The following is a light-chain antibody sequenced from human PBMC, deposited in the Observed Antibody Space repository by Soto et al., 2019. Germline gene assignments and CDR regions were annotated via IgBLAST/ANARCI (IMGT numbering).Light chain of an antibody. CDR1: QSVSSSY. V-gene: IGKV3-20*01. Sequence: EIVLTQSPGTLSLSPGERATLSCRASQSVSSSYLAWYQRKPGQAPRLLIYGGSSRATGIPDRFSGSGSGTDFTLTISRLEPEDFAVYYCQQYGSSPTTFGQGTRLEIK. J-gene: IGKJ5*01. CDR3: QQYGSSPTT. CDR2: GGS.